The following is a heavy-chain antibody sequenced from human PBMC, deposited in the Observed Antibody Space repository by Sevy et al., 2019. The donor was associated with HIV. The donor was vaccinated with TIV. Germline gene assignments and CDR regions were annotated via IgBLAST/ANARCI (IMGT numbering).Heavy chain of an antibody. V-gene: IGHV4-59*01. Sequence: SETLSLTCTVSGGSISSYYWSWIRQPPGKGLEWIGYIYYSGSTNYNPSLKSRVTISVDTSKNQFSLKLSSVTAADTAVYYCAGGGYDFWGGYPTIGFDYWGQGTLVTVSS. CDR2: IYYSGST. J-gene: IGHJ4*02. CDR1: GGSISSYY. D-gene: IGHD3-3*01. CDR3: AGGGYDFWGGYPTIGFDY.